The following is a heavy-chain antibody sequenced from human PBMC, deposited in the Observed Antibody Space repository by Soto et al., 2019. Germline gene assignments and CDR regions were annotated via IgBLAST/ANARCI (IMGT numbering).Heavy chain of an antibody. J-gene: IGHJ5*02. CDR3: ARDVETSMDGLNYFDP. D-gene: IGHD5-18*01. Sequence: PGGSLRLSCAASGFTFSSYGMHWVRQAPGKGLEWVAVISYDGSNKYYADSVKGRFTISRDNSKNTLYLQMNSLRAEDTAVYYCARDVETSMDGLNYFDPWGQGTLVTVSS. V-gene: IGHV3-30*03. CDR2: ISYDGSNK. CDR1: GFTFSSYG.